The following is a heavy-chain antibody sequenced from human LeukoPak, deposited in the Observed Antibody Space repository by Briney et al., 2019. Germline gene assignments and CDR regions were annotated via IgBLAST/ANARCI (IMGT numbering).Heavy chain of an antibody. CDR1: GGTFSTSA. J-gene: IGHJ4*02. Sequence: SVKVSCKXSGGTFSTSALNWVRQAPGQGLEWMGGIIPLFHTAKYVQKFQGRVTITADESTTTAYMEVSSLRSDDTAVYYCARASNTGWFYFDYWGQGTLVTVSS. V-gene: IGHV1-69*13. CDR2: IIPLFHTA. D-gene: IGHD6-19*01. CDR3: ARASNTGWFYFDY.